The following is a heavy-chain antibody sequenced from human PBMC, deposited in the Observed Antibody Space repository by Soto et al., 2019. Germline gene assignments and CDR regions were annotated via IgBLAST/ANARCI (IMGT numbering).Heavy chain of an antibody. CDR2: ITSSSDTI. CDR3: ARGVVVIPPGYYYAMDV. J-gene: IGHJ6*02. Sequence: EVQLVESGGGLVQPGGSLRLSCAASGFTFSSFHMNWVRQAPGRGLEWVAYITSSSDTIYYSDSLKGRFTISRDNVKNSLFLQMNSLRDEDTAVYYCARGVVVIPPGYYYAMDVWGQGTTVTVSS. CDR1: GFTFSSFH. V-gene: IGHV3-48*02. D-gene: IGHD3-22*01.